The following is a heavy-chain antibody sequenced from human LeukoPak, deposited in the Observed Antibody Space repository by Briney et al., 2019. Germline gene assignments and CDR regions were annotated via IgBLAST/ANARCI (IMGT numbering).Heavy chain of an antibody. J-gene: IGHJ6*03. Sequence: PGGSLRLSCAASGFTFDDYGMSWVRQAPGKGLEWVSGINWNGGSTGYADSVKGRFTISRDNAKNSLYLQMNSLRAEDTALYYRAREGRQPPHYYYYMDVWGKGTTVTVSS. CDR3: AREGRQPPHYYYYMDV. D-gene: IGHD1-1*01. CDR2: INWNGGST. CDR1: GFTFDDYG. V-gene: IGHV3-20*04.